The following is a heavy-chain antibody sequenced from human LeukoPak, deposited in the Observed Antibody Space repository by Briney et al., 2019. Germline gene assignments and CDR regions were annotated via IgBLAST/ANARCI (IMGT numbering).Heavy chain of an antibody. Sequence: AGPLKIPFKASGFLFTSYWIGWVRPMPGKGLEWKGIIQPGDSDTRYSPAFQGQGTISLAKYNNTTLLQWSSLKASDTAMYYGARGLTYGSRSNFDYWGQESLVTVSS. J-gene: IGHJ4*02. CDR2: IQPGDSDT. D-gene: IGHD3-10*01. V-gene: IGHV5-51*01. CDR3: ARGLTYGSRSNFDY. CDR1: GFLFTSYW.